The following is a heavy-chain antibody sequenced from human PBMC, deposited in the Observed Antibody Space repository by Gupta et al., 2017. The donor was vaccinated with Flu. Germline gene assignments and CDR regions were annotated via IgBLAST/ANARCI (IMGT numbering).Heavy chain of an antibody. J-gene: IGHJ4*02. CDR1: GGSISSSSYY. CDR3: ARPRIAVAGTAVPHYYFDY. CDR2: IYYSGST. D-gene: IGHD6-19*01. V-gene: IGHV4-39*01. Sequence: QLQLQESGPALVKPSETLSLTCTVSGGSISSSSYYWGWIRQPPGKGLEWIGSIYYSGSTYYNPSLKRRVTISVDTSKNQFSLKLSSVTAADTAVYYCARPRIAVAGTAVPHYYFDYWGQGTLVTVSS.